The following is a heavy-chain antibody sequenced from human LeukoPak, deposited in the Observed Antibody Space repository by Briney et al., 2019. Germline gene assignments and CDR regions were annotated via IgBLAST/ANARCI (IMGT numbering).Heavy chain of an antibody. Sequence: GGSLRLSCAASGFTFSSYWMHWVRQAPGKGLVWVSCIKSDGSTNYADSVKGRFTISRDNAKNTVSLQMNSLRAEDTGVYYCARAPSEIGGYYPEYFRHWGQGTLVTVSS. CDR2: IKSDGST. CDR1: GFTFSSYW. CDR3: ARAPSEIGGYYPEYFRH. J-gene: IGHJ1*01. V-gene: IGHV3-74*01. D-gene: IGHD3-22*01.